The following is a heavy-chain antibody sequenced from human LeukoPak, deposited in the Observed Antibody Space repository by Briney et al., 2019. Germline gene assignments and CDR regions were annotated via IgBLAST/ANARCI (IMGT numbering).Heavy chain of an antibody. Sequence: GGSLRLSCAASGFTFSSYNLNWARQAPGKGLEWVSSISSSSSYIYYADSVKGRFTISRDNAKNSLYLQMNSLRAEDTAVYYCARLIYVDTAMVADHWGQGTLVTVSS. J-gene: IGHJ4*02. D-gene: IGHD5-18*01. V-gene: IGHV3-21*01. CDR1: GFTFSSYN. CDR2: ISSSSSYI. CDR3: ARLIYVDTAMVADH.